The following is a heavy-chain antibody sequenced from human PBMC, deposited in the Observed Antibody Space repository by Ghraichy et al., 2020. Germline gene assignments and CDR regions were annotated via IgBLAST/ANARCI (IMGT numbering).Heavy chain of an antibody. Sequence: GGSLRLSCAASGFTFSSYWMSWVRQAPGKGLEWVANIKQDGSEKYYVDSVKGRFTISRDNAKNSLYLQMNSLRAEDTAVYYCARDAVDTAMVKGIFYYYYYGMEVWGQGTTVTVSS. CDR3: ARDAVDTAMVKGIFYYYYYGMEV. CDR1: GFTFSSYW. CDR2: IKQDGSEK. J-gene: IGHJ6*02. V-gene: IGHV3-7*01. D-gene: IGHD5-18*01.